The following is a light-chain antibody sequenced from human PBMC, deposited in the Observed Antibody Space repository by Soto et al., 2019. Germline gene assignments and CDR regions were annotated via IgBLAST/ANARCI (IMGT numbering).Light chain of an antibody. CDR2: AAS. J-gene: IGKJ2*01. Sequence: EIVLTQSPGTLSLSPGERVTLSCRASQSVNSNYLAWFQQKPGQAPRLLISAASSRATGIPDRFSGSGSGTDFTLTISRLEPEDFAVYYCQQYGSSPYTFGQGTKLEIK. CDR3: QQYGSSPYT. V-gene: IGKV3-20*01. CDR1: QSVNSNY.